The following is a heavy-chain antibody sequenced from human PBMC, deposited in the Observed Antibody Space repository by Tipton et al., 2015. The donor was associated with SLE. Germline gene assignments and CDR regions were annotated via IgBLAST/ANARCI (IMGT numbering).Heavy chain of an antibody. CDR1: GGSISSYY. D-gene: IGHD3-16*01. J-gene: IGHJ2*01. Sequence: TLSLTCTVSGGSISSYYWSWIRQPPGKGLEWIGYIFFSGSTNYSPSLKSRVTISVDMSMNQFSLKLTSVSAADTAVYYCARDWGPGYFDLWGRGTLVTVSS. V-gene: IGHV4-59*12. CDR3: ARDWGPGYFDL. CDR2: IFFSGST.